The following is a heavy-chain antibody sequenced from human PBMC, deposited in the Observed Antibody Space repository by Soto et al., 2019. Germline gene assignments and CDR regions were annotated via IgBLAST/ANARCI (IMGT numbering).Heavy chain of an antibody. D-gene: IGHD3-16*01. J-gene: IGHJ6*02. Sequence: SETLSLTCTVSGGSISSSSYYWGWIRQPPGKGLEWIGSIYYSGSTYYNPSLKSRVTISVDTSKNQFSLKLSSVTAADTAVYYCASLGDYYYGMDVWGQGTTVTV. CDR2: IYYSGST. CDR3: ASLGDYYYGMDV. CDR1: GGSISSSSYY. V-gene: IGHV4-39*01.